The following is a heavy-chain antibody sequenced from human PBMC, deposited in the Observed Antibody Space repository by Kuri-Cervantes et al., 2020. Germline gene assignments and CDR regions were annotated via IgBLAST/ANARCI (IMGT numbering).Heavy chain of an antibody. CDR3: ASMVRGASYYFDY. D-gene: IGHD3-10*01. J-gene: IGHJ4*02. V-gene: IGHV3-30-3*01. CDR1: GFTFSSYA. CDR2: ISYDGSNK. Sequence: GGSLRLSCAASGFTFSSYAMHWVRQAPGKGLVWVAVISYDGSNKYYADSVKGRFTISRDNSKNTLYLQMNSLRAEDTAVYYCASMVRGASYYFDYWGQGTLVTVSS.